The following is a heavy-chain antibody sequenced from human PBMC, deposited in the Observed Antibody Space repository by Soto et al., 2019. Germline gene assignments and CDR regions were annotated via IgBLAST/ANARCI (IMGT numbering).Heavy chain of an antibody. CDR3: AKTRPGRGNWWARRDYVMYG. Sequence: SETLSLTCTVSGGSISSGGYYWNWIRQHPGKGLEWIGYIYYSGSTSYNPSLKSRVTISVDTTKNQFSLKMTSVTAADTAVYYCAKTRPGRGNWWARRDYVMYGWGQGTTVTVSS. CDR1: GGSISSGGYY. V-gene: IGHV4-31*03. CDR2: IYYSGST. D-gene: IGHD2-8*02. J-gene: IGHJ6*02.